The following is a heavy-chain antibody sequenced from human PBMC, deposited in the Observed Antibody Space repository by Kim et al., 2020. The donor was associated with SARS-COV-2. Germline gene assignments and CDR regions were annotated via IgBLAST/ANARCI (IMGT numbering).Heavy chain of an antibody. Sequence: ASVKVSCKASGYSFTSYDINWVRQATGQGLEWMGWVNPNSGNTGYAQKFQGRVTMTRDTATRTAYMELSSLRSEDTAVYYCASGPSGWYDYWGQGTLVTVPP. CDR1: GYSFTSYD. D-gene: IGHD6-19*01. CDR2: VNPNSGNT. J-gene: IGHJ4*02. V-gene: IGHV1-8*02. CDR3: ASGPSGWYDY.